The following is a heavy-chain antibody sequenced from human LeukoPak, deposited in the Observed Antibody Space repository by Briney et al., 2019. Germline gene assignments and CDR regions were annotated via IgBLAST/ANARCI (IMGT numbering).Heavy chain of an antibody. CDR2: IYHSGST. D-gene: IGHD3-10*01. Sequence: TSETLSLTCAVSGGSISSSNWWSWVRQPPGKGLEWIGEIYHSGSTNYNPSLKSRVTISVDTSKNQFSLKLSSVTAADTAVYYCARAPNYGSGSYWVWFDPWGQGTLVTVSS. V-gene: IGHV4-4*02. CDR3: ARAPNYGSGSYWVWFDP. CDR1: GGSISSSNW. J-gene: IGHJ5*02.